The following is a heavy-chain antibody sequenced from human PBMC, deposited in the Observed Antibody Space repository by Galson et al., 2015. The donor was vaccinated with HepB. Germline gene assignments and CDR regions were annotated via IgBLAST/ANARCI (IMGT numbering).Heavy chain of an antibody. Sequence: SGKVSYKACGYTFTRYDVNWVRQDNGQGLEWMGWMSPNSGNTGYAQKLQGRVTMTSNTSRSTAYMELSILRSEVTAVYYRARGYYYDSSRYYYYYYYMDVWGKGTTVTVSS. CDR2: MSPNSGNT. V-gene: IGHV1-8*01. CDR3: ARGYYYDSSRYYYYYYYMDV. D-gene: IGHD3-22*01. J-gene: IGHJ6*03. CDR1: GYTFTRYD.